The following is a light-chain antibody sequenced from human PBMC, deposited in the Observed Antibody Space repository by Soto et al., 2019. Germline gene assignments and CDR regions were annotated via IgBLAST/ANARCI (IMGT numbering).Light chain of an antibody. V-gene: IGKV3-20*01. CDR2: GAS. CDR1: QSVSSSY. CDR3: QQYGNSPPNT. J-gene: IGKJ2*01. Sequence: EIVLTHSPGTLSLSPGERATLSCRASQSVSSSYLAWYQQKPGQAPRLLIYGASSRATGIPDRFSGSGSGTDFTLTISRLEPEDFAVYFCQQYGNSPPNTFGQGTK.